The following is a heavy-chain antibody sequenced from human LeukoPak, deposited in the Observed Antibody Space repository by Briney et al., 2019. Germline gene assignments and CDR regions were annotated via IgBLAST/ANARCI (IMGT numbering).Heavy chain of an antibody. CDR2: ISSSSSYI. CDR1: GFTFSSYN. J-gene: IGHJ4*02. Sequence: GGSLRLSCAASGFTFSSYNMNWVRQAPGKGLEWVSSISSSSSYIYYADSVKGRFTISRDNAKNSLYLQMSSLRAEDTAVYYCARDRDWNSGFDYWGQGTLVTVSS. D-gene: IGHD1-7*01. V-gene: IGHV3-21*01. CDR3: ARDRDWNSGFDY.